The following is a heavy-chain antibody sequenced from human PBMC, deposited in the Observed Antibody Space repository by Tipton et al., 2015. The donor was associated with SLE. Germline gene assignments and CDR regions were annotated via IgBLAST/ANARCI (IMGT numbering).Heavy chain of an antibody. V-gene: IGHV4-34*01. CDR1: GGSFSGYY. D-gene: IGHD3-9*01. CDR3: ASGILTGNAAFDI. J-gene: IGHJ3*02. CDR2: INHSGSI. Sequence: TLSLTCAVYGGSFSGYYWSWIRQPPGKGLEWIGEINHSGSINYKPSLKSRVTISVDTSKNQFSLKLSSVTAADTAVYYCASGILTGNAAFDIWGPGTMVTVS.